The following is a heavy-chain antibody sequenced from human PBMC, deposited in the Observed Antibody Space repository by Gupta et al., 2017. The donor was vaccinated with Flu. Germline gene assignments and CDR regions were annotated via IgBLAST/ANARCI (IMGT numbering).Heavy chain of an antibody. J-gene: IGHJ4*02. CDR1: GFKCSTNE. V-gene: IGHV3-48*03. Sequence: AAFGFKCSTNEMSWGRKGQGRGLEWVSFISSSGSKNYTDPERGRFTSARDNANNALDQQMGSRRDEDTAGYYCARGHWDNWGQGTLVTVSS. CDR3: ARGHWDN. CDR2: ISSSGSK.